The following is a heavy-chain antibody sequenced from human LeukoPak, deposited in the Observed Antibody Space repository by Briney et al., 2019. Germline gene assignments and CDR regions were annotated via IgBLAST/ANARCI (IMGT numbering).Heavy chain of an antibody. D-gene: IGHD1-26*01. Sequence: PSETLSLTCAVYGGSFSGYYWSWIRQPAGEGLEWIGRIYSSGRTHYSPSLKSRVAISVDTSKNRFSLRLSSVTAADTAVYYCARDLGGSYSSETWFDPWGQGTLVTVSS. V-gene: IGHV4-4*07. CDR1: GGSFSGYY. CDR2: IYSSGRT. CDR3: ARDLGGSYSSETWFDP. J-gene: IGHJ5*02.